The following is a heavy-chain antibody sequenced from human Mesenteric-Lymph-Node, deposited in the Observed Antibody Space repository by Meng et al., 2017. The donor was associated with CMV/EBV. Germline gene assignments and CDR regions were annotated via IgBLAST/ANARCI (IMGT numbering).Heavy chain of an antibody. V-gene: IGHV3-48*03. J-gene: IGHJ4*02. CDR1: GFTFSNYE. Sequence: GGSLRLSCAASGFTFSNYEMNWVRQAPGKGLEWVSYISSSGSFLYYADSVKGRFTISRDNAKNTLYLQMNSLRAEDTAVYYCARGLGDYWGQGTLVTVSS. CDR2: ISSSGSFL. CDR3: ARGLGDY.